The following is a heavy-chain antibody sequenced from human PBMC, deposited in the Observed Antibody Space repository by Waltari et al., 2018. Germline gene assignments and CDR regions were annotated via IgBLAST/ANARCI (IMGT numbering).Heavy chain of an antibody. CDR2: INHSGST. J-gene: IGHJ3*02. D-gene: IGHD7-27*01. Sequence: QVQLQQWGAGLLKPSETLSLTCAVYGGSFSGYYWSWIRQPPGKGLEWIGEINHSGSTNYNPSLKSRVTISVDTSKNQFSLKLSSVTAADTAVYYCARLNWGTDAFDIWGQGTMVTVSS. CDR3: ARLNWGTDAFDI. CDR1: GGSFSGYY. V-gene: IGHV4-34*01.